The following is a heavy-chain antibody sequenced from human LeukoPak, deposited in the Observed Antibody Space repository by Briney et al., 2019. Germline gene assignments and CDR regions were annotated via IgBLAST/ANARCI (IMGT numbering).Heavy chain of an antibody. CDR1: GFTVSSKY. D-gene: IGHD6-13*01. J-gene: IGHJ4*02. V-gene: IGHV3-53*01. Sequence: GGSLRLSCAASGFTVSSKYMSWVRQASGKGLEWVSIIFTNGRTYYADSVKGRFTISRDNSKNTLFLQMNSLRVEDTAIYYCAKDAAGPEYWGQGTRVTVSS. CDR2: IFTNGRT. CDR3: AKDAAGPEY.